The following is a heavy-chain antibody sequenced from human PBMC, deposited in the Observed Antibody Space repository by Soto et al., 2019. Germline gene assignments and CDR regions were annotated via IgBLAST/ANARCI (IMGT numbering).Heavy chain of an antibody. CDR1: GFTFSGSA. Sequence: EVQLVESGGGLVQPGGSLKLSCAASGFTFSGSAMHWVRQASGKGLEWVGRIRSKANSYATAYAASVKGRFTISRDDSKNTAYLQMNSLKTEDTAVYYCTRQYYYDSSGYYSMDYWGQGTLVTVSS. CDR3: TRQYYYDSSGYYSMDY. V-gene: IGHV3-73*02. CDR2: IRSKANSYAT. D-gene: IGHD3-22*01. J-gene: IGHJ4*02.